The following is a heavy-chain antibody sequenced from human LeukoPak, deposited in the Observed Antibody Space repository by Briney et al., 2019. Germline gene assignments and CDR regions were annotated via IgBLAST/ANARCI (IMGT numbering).Heavy chain of an antibody. CDR2: INHSGST. D-gene: IGHD4-11*01. CDR1: GGSFSGYY. Sequence: SETPSLTCAVYGGSFSGYYWSWIRQPPGKGLEWIGEINHSGSTNYNPSLKSRVTISVDTSKNQFSLKLSSVTAADTAVYYCARDYRSWFDPWGQGTLVTVSS. J-gene: IGHJ5*02. V-gene: IGHV4-34*01. CDR3: ARDYRSWFDP.